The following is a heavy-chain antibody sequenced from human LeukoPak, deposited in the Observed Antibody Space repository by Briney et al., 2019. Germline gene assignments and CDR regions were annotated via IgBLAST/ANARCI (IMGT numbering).Heavy chain of an antibody. Sequence: PGGSLRLSCAASGFTFSSYEMNWVRQAPGKGLEWVSYISSSGSSIYYADSVKGRFTISRDNAKNSLYLQMNSLRAEDTAVYYCARDYYYYDSSGIDYWGQGTLVTVSS. D-gene: IGHD3-22*01. CDR2: ISSSGSSI. V-gene: IGHV3-48*03. CDR3: ARDYYYYDSSGIDY. J-gene: IGHJ4*02. CDR1: GFTFSSYE.